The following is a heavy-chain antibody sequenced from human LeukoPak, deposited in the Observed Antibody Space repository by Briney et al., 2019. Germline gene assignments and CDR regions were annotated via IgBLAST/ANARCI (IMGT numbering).Heavy chain of an antibody. J-gene: IGHJ6*03. CDR2: INPSGST. CDR3: ARETKLLANPQYYFFMDV. Sequence: PSETLSLTCAVYGGSFSGYYGTWVRQPPGKGLEWIGEINPSGSTIHNPSLKSRVTISLDTSKNQFSLKLSSVTAADTAVYYCARETKLLANPQYYFFMDVWGKGTAVTVSS. V-gene: IGHV4-34*01. D-gene: IGHD2-15*01. CDR1: GGSFSGYY.